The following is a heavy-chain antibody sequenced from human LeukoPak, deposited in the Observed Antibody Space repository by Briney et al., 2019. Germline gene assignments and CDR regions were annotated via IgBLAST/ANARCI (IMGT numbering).Heavy chain of an antibody. Sequence: ASVKVSCKASGYSFTTYYMHWVRQAPGQGLEWVGIINPTGGVTAYAQKSQGRVTMTRDTSTSTVYIALSSLRSEDTAVYYCARSSPPAYYDFWSGYLDYWGQGTLVTVSS. D-gene: IGHD3-3*01. CDR2: INPTGGVT. CDR1: GYSFTTYY. V-gene: IGHV1-46*01. CDR3: ARSSPPAYYDFWSGYLDY. J-gene: IGHJ4*02.